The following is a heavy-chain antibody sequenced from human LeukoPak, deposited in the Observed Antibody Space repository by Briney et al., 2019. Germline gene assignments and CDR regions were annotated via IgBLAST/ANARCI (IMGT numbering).Heavy chain of an antibody. J-gene: IGHJ6*03. D-gene: IGHD6-13*01. CDR3: ARAGYSSSWSPPYYYYMDV. V-gene: IGHV3-64*02. CDR2: ISSDGGST. CDR1: GFTFSSYG. Sequence: GGSLRLSCAASGFTFSSYGMHWVRQAPGKGLEYISAISSDGGSTYYTDSVKGRFTISRDNSKNTLYLQMGSLRAEDMAVYYCARAGYSSSWSPPYYYYMDVWGKGTTVTVSS.